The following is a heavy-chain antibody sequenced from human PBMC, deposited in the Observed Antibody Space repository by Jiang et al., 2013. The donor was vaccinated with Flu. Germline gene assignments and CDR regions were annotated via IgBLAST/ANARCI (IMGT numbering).Heavy chain of an antibody. D-gene: IGHD3-22*01. J-gene: IGHJ4*02. CDR2: IRNKGNNYAT. CDR1: GFTFSDSA. CDR3: TSRRPNSYDGNGYHFEF. Sequence: VQLVESGGDLVQPGGSLKLSCAASGFTFSDSAMHWVRQASGKGLEWVGRIRNKGNNYATHYATSVQGRFTVSRDDSKNTAYLQMNSLKVEDTAVYYCTSRRPNSYDGNGYHFEFWGQGTLVTVSS. V-gene: IGHV3-73*01.